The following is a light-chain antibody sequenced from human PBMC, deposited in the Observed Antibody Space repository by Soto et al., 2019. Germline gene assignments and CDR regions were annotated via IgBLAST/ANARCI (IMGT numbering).Light chain of an antibody. CDR2: GAS. CDR1: QSISSSF. Sequence: DIVLTQSPGTLSLSPGQRATLSCRASQSISSSFLAWYQQWPGQAPRLLIYGASSRATGIPDRFSGSGSGTDFTLTISRLEPEDFAVYYCQQCGSSPETFGQGTKVDIK. J-gene: IGKJ1*01. V-gene: IGKV3-20*01. CDR3: QQCGSSPET.